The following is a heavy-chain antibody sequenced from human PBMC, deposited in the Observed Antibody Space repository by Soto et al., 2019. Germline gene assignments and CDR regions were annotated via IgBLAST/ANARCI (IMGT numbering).Heavy chain of an antibody. V-gene: IGHV3-33*01. D-gene: IGHD1-1*01. CDR3: ARGGVSDNRFYYGMDV. CDR2: IWSDGSNK. J-gene: IGHJ6*02. CDR1: GFTFSSDA. Sequence: QVQLVESGGGVVQPGRSLRLSCTASGFTFSSDAMHWVRQAPGKGLEWVALIWSDGSNKYYVDYVKGRFTISRDNSKKKLYLEMNSLRAEDTAVYYCARGGVSDNRFYYGMDVWGQGTTVTVSS.